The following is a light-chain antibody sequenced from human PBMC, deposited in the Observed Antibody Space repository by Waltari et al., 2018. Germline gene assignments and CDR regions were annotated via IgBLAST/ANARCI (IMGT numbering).Light chain of an antibody. V-gene: IGLV2-14*01. CDR3: ASYTSSSTWV. J-gene: IGLJ3*02. CDR1: SSAVGGYNY. Sequence: QSALTQPASVSGSPGQSITISCTGTSSAVGGYNYVCWYQQYPGKAPKLMIYDVSSRPSGVSNRFSGSKSGNTASLTISGLQAEDEADYYCASYTSSSTWVFGGGTKLTVL. CDR2: DVS.